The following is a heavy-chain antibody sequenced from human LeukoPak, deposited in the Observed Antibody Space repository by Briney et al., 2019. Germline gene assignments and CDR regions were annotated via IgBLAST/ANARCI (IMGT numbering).Heavy chain of an antibody. CDR3: ARDNLGAAINYFDY. V-gene: IGHV3-7*01. CDR1: GFTFSSYW. CDR2: INQDGSEK. D-gene: IGHD2-2*02. Sequence: GGSLRLSCAASGFTFSSYWMSWVRQAPGKGLEWVSNINQDGSEKYYVDSVKGRFTISRDNAKNSLHLQMNSLRAEDTAVYYCARDNLGAAINYFDYWGQGTMVTVSS. J-gene: IGHJ4*02.